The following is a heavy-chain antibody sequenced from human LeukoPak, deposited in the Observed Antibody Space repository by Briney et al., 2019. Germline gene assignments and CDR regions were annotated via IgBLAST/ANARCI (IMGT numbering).Heavy chain of an antibody. J-gene: IGHJ4*02. CDR3: ARESSVVGRNIDY. CDR2: ISSSSSYI. Sequence: PGGSLRLSCAASGFTFSSYSMNWVRQAPGKGLEWVSSISSSSSYIYYADSVKGRFTISRDNAKNSLYLQMNSLRAEDTAVYYCARESSVVGRNIDYWGRGTLVTVSS. CDR1: GFTFSSYS. D-gene: IGHD1-26*01. V-gene: IGHV3-21*01.